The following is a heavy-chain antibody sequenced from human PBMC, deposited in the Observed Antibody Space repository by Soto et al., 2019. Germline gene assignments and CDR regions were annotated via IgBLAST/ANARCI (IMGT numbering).Heavy chain of an antibody. D-gene: IGHD1-26*01. Sequence: TLSLTCTVSGGSISSGAHYWSWIRQHPGKGLEWIGYIYYSGSTYYNPSLKSRLSISVDTSKNQFSLKLSSVTAADTAVYYCARGRSGLNAESFDYWGQGTLVTVSS. CDR3: ARGRSGLNAESFDY. V-gene: IGHV4-31*03. J-gene: IGHJ4*02. CDR1: GGSISSGAHY. CDR2: IYYSGST.